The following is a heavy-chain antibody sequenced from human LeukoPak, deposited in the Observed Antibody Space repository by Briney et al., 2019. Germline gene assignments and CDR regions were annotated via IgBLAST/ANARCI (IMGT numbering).Heavy chain of an antibody. CDR3: ARGFGVLLWFGELPYFDY. CDR2: INHSGST. J-gene: IGHJ4*02. V-gene: IGHV4-34*01. CDR1: GGSFSGYY. Sequence: SETLSLTCAVYGGSFSGYYWSWIRQPPGKGLEWIGEINHSGSTNYNPSLKSRVTISVDTSKNQFSLKLSSVTAADTAVYYRARGFGVLLWFGELPYFDYWGQGTLVTVSS. D-gene: IGHD3-10*01.